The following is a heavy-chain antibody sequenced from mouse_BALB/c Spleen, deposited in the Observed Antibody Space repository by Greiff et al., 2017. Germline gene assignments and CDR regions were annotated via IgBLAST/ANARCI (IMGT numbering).Heavy chain of an antibody. V-gene: IGHV3-2*02. J-gene: IGHJ2*01. Sequence: DVQLQESGPGLVKPSQSLSLTCTVTGYSITSDYAWNWIRQFPGNKLEWMGYISYSGSTSYNPSLKSRISITRDTSKNQFFLQLNSVTTEDTATYYCAREGVRRGNYFDYWGQGTTLTVSS. D-gene: IGHD2-14*01. CDR2: ISYSGST. CDR1: GYSITSDYA. CDR3: AREGVRRGNYFDY.